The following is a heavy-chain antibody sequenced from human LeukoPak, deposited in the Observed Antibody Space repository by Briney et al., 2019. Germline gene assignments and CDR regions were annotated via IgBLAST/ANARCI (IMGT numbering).Heavy chain of an antibody. J-gene: IGHJ4*02. V-gene: IGHV3-33*01. CDR1: GFTFSSYA. CDR2: IWYDASTT. Sequence: PGGALRLSCEASGFTFSSYAMHWVRQARGKGLEWVAVIWYDASTTHYVESLQRQFPSSRYNSKNTLHLQMNSLRAEDTAVYYCAREASPKALRYWGQGTLVPVSS. CDR3: AREASPKALRY.